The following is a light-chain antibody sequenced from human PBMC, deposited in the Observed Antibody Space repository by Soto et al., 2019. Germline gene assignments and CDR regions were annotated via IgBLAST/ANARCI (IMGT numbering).Light chain of an antibody. CDR1: QSLSSN. CDR3: QQYNNWPPWT. V-gene: IGKV3-15*01. J-gene: IGKJ1*01. Sequence: EIAMTQSPDTLSVSPGERATLSCRASQSLSSNLAWYQQKPGQAPRLLIYDASIRATGIPARFSGSGSGTEFTLTISSLQSEDFAVYYCQQYNNWPPWTFGQGTKVEIK. CDR2: DAS.